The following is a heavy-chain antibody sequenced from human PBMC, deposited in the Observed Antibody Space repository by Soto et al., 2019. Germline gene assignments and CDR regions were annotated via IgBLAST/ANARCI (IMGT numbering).Heavy chain of an antibody. D-gene: IGHD6-19*01. CDR1: GFTVSINY. J-gene: IGHJ6*02. V-gene: IGHV3-53*01. Sequence: GGSLRLSCAASGFTVSINYMSWVRQAAGKGLEWVSVIYSGGSTYYADSVKGRFTTSRDNSKTTLYLQMNSLRAEATAVYYCARVGSGSRFGMDVWGQGTTVTVSS. CDR3: ARVGSGSRFGMDV. CDR2: IYSGGST.